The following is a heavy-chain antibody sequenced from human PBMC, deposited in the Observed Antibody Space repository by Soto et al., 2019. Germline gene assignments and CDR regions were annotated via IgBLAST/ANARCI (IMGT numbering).Heavy chain of an antibody. V-gene: IGHV3-30-3*01. Sequence: GGSLRLSCAASGFTFSSYAMHWVRQAPGKGLEWVAVISYDGSNKYYADSVKGRFTISRDNSKNTLYLQMNSLRAEDTAVYYCARDGQRITIFGVVPGSDYYIDYWGQGTLVTLSS. CDR1: GFTFSSYA. D-gene: IGHD3-3*01. CDR2: ISYDGSNK. J-gene: IGHJ4*02. CDR3: ARDGQRITIFGVVPGSDYYIDY.